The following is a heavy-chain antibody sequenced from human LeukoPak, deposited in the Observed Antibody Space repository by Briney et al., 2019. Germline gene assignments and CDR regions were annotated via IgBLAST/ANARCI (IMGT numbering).Heavy chain of an antibody. D-gene: IGHD3-22*01. CDR3: ARPLLYYYDSSGYYYL. Sequence: KSGGSLRLSCAASGFTFSDYYMSWIRQAPGKGLEWVSYISSSGSTIYYADSVKGRFTISMDNTKNSLYLQMNSLRAEDTAVYYCARPLLYYYDSSGYYYLWGQGTLVTVSS. CDR1: GFTFSDYY. V-gene: IGHV3-11*01. CDR2: ISSSGSTI. J-gene: IGHJ4*02.